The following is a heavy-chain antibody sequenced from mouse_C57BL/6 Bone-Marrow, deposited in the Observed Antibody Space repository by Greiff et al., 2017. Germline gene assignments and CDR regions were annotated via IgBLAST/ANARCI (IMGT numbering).Heavy chain of an antibody. D-gene: IGHD2-5*01. V-gene: IGHV2-9-1*01. Sequence: QVQLKQSGPGLVAPSQSLSITCTVSGFSFTSYAISWVRQPPGKGLEWLGVIWTGGGTNYNSALKSRLSISKDNSKSQVFLKMNSLQTDDTARYYCARKAYYSNFYAMDYWGQGTSVTVSS. CDR1: GFSFTSYA. CDR2: IWTGGGT. CDR3: ARKAYYSNFYAMDY. J-gene: IGHJ4*01.